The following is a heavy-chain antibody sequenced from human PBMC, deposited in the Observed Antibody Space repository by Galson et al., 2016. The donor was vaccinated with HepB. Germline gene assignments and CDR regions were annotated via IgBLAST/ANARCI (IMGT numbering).Heavy chain of an antibody. D-gene: IGHD6-13*01. CDR2: INPRGGDK. Sequence: SVKVSCKASGYTFTRYYMHWVRQAPGHGLEWMGIINPRGGDKRYAPKFQGRVTMTRDTSTGTVDMELRSLRSEDTAVYYCARGEIIEVAGYVMDVWGQGTTVTVSS. J-gene: IGHJ6*02. CDR1: GYTFTRYY. CDR3: ARGEIIEVAGYVMDV. V-gene: IGHV1-46*01.